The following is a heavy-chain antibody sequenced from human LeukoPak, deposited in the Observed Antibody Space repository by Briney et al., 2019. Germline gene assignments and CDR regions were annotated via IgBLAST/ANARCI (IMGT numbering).Heavy chain of an antibody. D-gene: IGHD5-18*01. J-gene: IGHJ6*03. Sequence: GASVKVSGKASGGTSSSYAISWVRQAPGQGLEWMGGIIPIFGTANYAQKFQGRATITADKSTSTAYMELSSLRSEDTAVYYCARGPSSQLSYYYMDVWGKGTTVTVSS. CDR2: IIPIFGTA. CDR3: ARGPSSQLSYYYMDV. CDR1: GGTSSSYA. V-gene: IGHV1-69*06.